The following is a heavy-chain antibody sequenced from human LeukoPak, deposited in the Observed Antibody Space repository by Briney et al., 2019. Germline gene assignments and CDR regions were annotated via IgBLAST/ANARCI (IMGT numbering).Heavy chain of an antibody. CDR2: IYHSGST. D-gene: IGHD4-23*01. J-gene: IGHJ5*02. Sequence: SETLSLTCTVSGGSISSGGYYWSWIRQPPGKGLEWIGYIYHSGSTYYNPSLKSRVTISVDRSKNQFSLKLSSVTAADTAVYYCARIYGGKAGWFDPWGQGTLVTVSS. CDR3: ARIYGGKAGWFDP. CDR1: GGSISSGGYY. V-gene: IGHV4-30-2*01.